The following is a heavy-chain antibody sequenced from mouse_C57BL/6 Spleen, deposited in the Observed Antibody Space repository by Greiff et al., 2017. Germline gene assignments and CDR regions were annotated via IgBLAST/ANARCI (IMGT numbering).Heavy chain of an antibody. J-gene: IGHJ1*03. CDR1: GFSLTSYG. V-gene: IGHV2-5*01. Sequence: QVQLQQSGPGLVQPSQSLSITCTVSGFSLTSYGVHWVRQSPGKGLEWLGVIWRGGSTDYNAAFMSRLSITKDNSKGQVFFKMNSLQADDTAIYYCAKNYYCSSWYFDVWGTGTTVTVSS. D-gene: IGHD1-1*01. CDR2: IWRGGST. CDR3: AKNYYCSSWYFDV.